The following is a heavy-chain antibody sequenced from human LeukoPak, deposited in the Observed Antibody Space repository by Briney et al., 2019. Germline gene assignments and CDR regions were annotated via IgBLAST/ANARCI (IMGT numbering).Heavy chain of an antibody. J-gene: IGHJ4*02. Sequence: GGSLRLSCAASGFTFSSYGMHWVRQVPGKGPEWVSGINWNGETIAYRDSVKGRFTISRDSARRSVYLQMNSLRDEDTALYYCAKEKGANWDPFDYWGRGTLVIVSS. CDR3: AKEKGANWDPFDY. D-gene: IGHD7-27*01. CDR2: INWNGETI. V-gene: IGHV3-20*04. CDR1: GFTFSSYG.